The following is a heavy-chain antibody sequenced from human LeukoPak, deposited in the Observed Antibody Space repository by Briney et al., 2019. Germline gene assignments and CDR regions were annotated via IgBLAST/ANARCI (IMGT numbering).Heavy chain of an antibody. J-gene: IGHJ4*02. CDR3: ARSSGTGTFSY. CDR2: VYYGRSP. CDR1: GDSISRGTYY. Sequence: PSETLSLTCTVSGDSISRGTYYWAWIRQPLGKGLEWIGSVYYGRSPYFNPSLESRATISVDTSKNHFSLKMSSVTAADTAVYYCARSSGTGTFSYWGQGTLVTVSS. D-gene: IGHD6-25*01. V-gene: IGHV4-39*02.